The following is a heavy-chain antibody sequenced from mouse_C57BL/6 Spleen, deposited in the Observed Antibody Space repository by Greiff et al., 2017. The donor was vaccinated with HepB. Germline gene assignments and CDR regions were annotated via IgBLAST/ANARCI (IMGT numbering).Heavy chain of an antibody. J-gene: IGHJ4*01. CDR1: GYTFTSYW. Sequence: QVQLQQPGAELVKPGASVKLSCKASGYTFTSYWMHWVKQRPGQGLEWIGMIHPNSGSTNYNEKFKSKATLTVDKSSSTAYMQLSSLTSEDSAVYYCARELRRGGYAMDYWGQRTSVTVSS. CDR2: IHPNSGST. CDR3: ARELRRGGYAMDY. V-gene: IGHV1-64*01. D-gene: IGHD2-4*01.